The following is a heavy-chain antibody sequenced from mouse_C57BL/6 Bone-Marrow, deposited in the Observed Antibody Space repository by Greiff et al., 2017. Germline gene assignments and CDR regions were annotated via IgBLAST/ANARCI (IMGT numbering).Heavy chain of an antibody. V-gene: IGHV1-54*01. D-gene: IGHD2-3*01. CDR3: AREDDGYYWFAY. CDR2: INPGSGGT. CDR1: GYAFTNYL. Sequence: VQRVESGAELVRPGTSVKVSCKASGYAFTNYLIEWVKQRPGQGLEWIGVINPGSGGTNYNEKFKGKATLTADKSSSTAYMQLSRLTSEDSAVYFCAREDDGYYWFAYWGQGTLVTVSA. J-gene: IGHJ3*01.